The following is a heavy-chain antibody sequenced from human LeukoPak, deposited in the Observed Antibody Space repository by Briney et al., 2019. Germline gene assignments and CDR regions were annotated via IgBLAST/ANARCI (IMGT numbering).Heavy chain of an antibody. CDR3: VRHSSSSPSSPMTT. CDR1: GGSINSSSFY. D-gene: IGHD6-6*01. CDR2: VYYSGST. V-gene: IGHV4-39*01. J-gene: IGHJ4*02. Sequence: PSETLSLTCTVSGGSINSSSFYWAWIRPPPGKGLEWIGSVYYSGSTYYYPSLKSRVTISVDTSKNQFSLKLNSVTAADTAMYYCVRHSSSSPSSPMTTWGQGTPVTVSS.